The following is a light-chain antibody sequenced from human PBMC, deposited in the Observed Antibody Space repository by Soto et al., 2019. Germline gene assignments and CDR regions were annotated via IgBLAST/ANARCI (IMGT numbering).Light chain of an antibody. CDR3: SSYAGSMTWV. V-gene: IGLV2-23*01. CDR1: GSDVGSFDL. CDR2: EGS. J-gene: IGLJ3*02. Sequence: QSALTQPASVSGSPEQSITISCTGPGSDVGSFDLVSWYQQHPGKAPKLIIFEGSKRPSGISTRFSGSKSDNRASLTISGLQAEDEADYYCSSYAGSMTWVFGGGTKLTV.